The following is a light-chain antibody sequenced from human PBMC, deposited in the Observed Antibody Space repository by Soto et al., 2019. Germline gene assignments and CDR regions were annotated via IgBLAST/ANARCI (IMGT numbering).Light chain of an antibody. Sequence: QSVLTQPASVSGSPGQSITISCSGTSSDVGSYDHVAWYQQFPGKTPKLMIYEVSKRPSGVSSRFSGSKSGNAASLTISGLQAEDEADYYCISYTGSSTSYVFGSGTKVTVL. CDR3: ISYTGSSTSYV. V-gene: IGLV2-14*01. CDR1: SSDVGSYDH. CDR2: EVS. J-gene: IGLJ1*01.